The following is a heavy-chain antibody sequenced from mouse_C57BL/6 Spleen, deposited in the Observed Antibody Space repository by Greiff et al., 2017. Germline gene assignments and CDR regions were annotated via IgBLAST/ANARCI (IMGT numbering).Heavy chain of an antibody. Sequence: QVQLQQSGAELVKPGASVKMSCKASGYTFTRYCITWVKQRPGQGLEWIGDLYPGSGSTNYNEKFKSKATLTVDKSSSTAYMQLSSLTSEDSAVYYCARRNCSQPFAYWGQGTLVTVSA. CDR1: GYTFTRYC. V-gene: IGHV1-55*01. D-gene: IGHD3-1*01. CDR3: ARRNCSQPFAY. CDR2: LYPGSGST. J-gene: IGHJ3*01.